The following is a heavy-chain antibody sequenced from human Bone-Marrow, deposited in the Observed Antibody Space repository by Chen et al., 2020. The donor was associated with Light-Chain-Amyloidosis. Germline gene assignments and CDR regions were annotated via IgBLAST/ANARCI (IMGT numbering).Heavy chain of an antibody. D-gene: IGHD3-3*01. CDR3: ARGPSRITIFGVVITRGYFDY. V-gene: IGHV4-34*01. CDR1: GGSFSGYY. J-gene: IGHJ4*02. Sequence: QVQLQQWGAGLLKPSETLSLTCAVYGGSFSGYYWSWIRQPPGKGLEWIGEINHSGSTNYNPSLKSRVTISVDTSKNQFYLKLSSVTAADTAVYYCARGPSRITIFGVVITRGYFDYWGQGTLVTVSS. CDR2: INHSGST.